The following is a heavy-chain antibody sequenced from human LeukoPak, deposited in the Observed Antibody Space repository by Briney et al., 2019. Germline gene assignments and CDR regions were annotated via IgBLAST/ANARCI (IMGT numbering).Heavy chain of an antibody. J-gene: IGHJ4*02. CDR1: GYTFTGYY. V-gene: IGHV1-2*02. D-gene: IGHD3-22*01. CDR3: ARAASRLYYYDSSGYSDN. CDR2: INPNSGGT. Sequence: VASVKVSCKTSGYTFTGYYMHWVRQAPGQGLECMGWINPNSGGTNYAQKFQGRVTMTRDTSISTAYMELSRLRSDDTAVYYCARAASRLYYYDSSGYSDNWGQGTLVTVSS.